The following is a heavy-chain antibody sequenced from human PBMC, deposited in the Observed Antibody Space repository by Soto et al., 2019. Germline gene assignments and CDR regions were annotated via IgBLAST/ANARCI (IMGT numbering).Heavy chain of an antibody. CDR2: IFYSGST. Sequence: QLQLQESGPGLVKPSETLSLTCTVSGGSISSSSYFWGWIRQPPGKGLEWIGSIFYSGSTYYNPSLKSRVTISADTSKNQFSLKLSSVTAADTAVYYCAMITAGGTLSDYWGQGTLVTVSS. J-gene: IGHJ4*02. CDR3: AMITAGGTLSDY. CDR1: GGSISSSSYF. D-gene: IGHD6-13*01. V-gene: IGHV4-39*01.